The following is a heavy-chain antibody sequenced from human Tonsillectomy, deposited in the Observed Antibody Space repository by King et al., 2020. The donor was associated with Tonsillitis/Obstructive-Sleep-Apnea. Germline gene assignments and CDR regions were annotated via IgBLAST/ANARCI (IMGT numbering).Heavy chain of an antibody. J-gene: IGHJ3*02. CDR2: ISSSSSTI. Sequence: EVQLVESGGGLVQPGGSLRLSCAASGFTFSSYSMNWVRQAPGKGLEWVSYISSSSSTIYYADSVKGRFTISRDNAKNSLYLQMNSLRDEDTAVYYCARDQRYYDIFTGYSPDAFDIWGQGTMVTVSS. D-gene: IGHD3-9*01. CDR1: GFTFSSYS. V-gene: IGHV3-48*02. CDR3: ARDQRYYDIFTGYSPDAFDI.